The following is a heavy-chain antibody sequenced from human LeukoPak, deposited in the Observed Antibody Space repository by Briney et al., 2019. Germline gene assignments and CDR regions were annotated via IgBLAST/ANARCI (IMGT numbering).Heavy chain of an antibody. CDR3: ARGSRRLADFHY. CDR2: ISYSGST. Sequence: SETLSLTCAVSGGSISSSNWWSWVRPPPGNGLGWIGTISYSGSTYYNPSLQSRVTISVDTSKNQFSLELSSVTAADTAVYYCARGSRRLADFHYWGQGTLVTVSS. D-gene: IGHD6-19*01. V-gene: IGHV4-4*02. J-gene: IGHJ4*02. CDR1: GGSISSSNW.